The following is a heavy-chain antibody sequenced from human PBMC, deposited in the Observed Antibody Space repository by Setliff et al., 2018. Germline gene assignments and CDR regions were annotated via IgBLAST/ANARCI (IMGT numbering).Heavy chain of an antibody. V-gene: IGHV3-48*04. CDR2: THIDGITV. J-gene: IGHJ4*02. D-gene: IGHD3-10*01. CDR3: AREATGFRAFDY. CDR1: GFSYSNCW. Sequence: PGGSLRLSCTASGFSYSNCWVSWVRQAPGKGLEWVSKTHIDGITVYSDSVKGRSIIYRDNARNSLHLQMNSLRAEDTAVYYCAREATGFRAFDYWGQGTLVTVSS.